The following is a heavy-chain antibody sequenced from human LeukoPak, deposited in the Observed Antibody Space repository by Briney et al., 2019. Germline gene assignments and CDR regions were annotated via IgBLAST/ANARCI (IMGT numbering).Heavy chain of an antibody. D-gene: IGHD3-10*01. J-gene: IGHJ4*02. Sequence: GGSLRLSCAASGFTFSSYAMSWVRQAPGKGLEWVSAISGSGNSTYYADSVKGRFTISRDNSKNTLYLEVISLTAEDTAVYYCAKDDAWLRFGEWSQGTLVTVSS. CDR3: AKDDAWLRFGE. CDR1: GFTFSSYA. CDR2: ISGSGNST. V-gene: IGHV3-23*01.